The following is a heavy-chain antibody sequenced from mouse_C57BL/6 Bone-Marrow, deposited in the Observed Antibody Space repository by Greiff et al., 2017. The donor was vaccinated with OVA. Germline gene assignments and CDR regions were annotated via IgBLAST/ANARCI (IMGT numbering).Heavy chain of an antibody. D-gene: IGHD2-4*01. CDR3: AKGLRRAFDY. Sequence: QVQLQQYGAELARPGASVKLSCKASGYTFTSYGISWVKQRTGQGLEWIGEIYPRSGNTYYNEKFKGKATLTADKSSSTAYMELRSLTSEDSAVYFCAKGLRRAFDYWGQGTTLTVSS. V-gene: IGHV1-81*01. J-gene: IGHJ2*01. CDR2: IYPRSGNT. CDR1: GYTFTSYG.